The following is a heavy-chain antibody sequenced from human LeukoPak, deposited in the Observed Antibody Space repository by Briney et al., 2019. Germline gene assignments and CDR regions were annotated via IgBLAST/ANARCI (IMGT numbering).Heavy chain of an antibody. CDR2: INPNSGGT. J-gene: IGHJ5*02. D-gene: IGHD3-3*01. Sequence: ASVKVSCKASGYTFTGYYMHWVRQAPGQGLEWMGWINPNSGGTNYAQKFQGRVTMTRDTSISTAYVELSRLRSDDTAVYYCARPKDDFWSGYYENWFDPWGQGTLVTVSS. CDR3: ARPKDDFWSGYYENWFDP. V-gene: IGHV1-2*02. CDR1: GYTFTGYY.